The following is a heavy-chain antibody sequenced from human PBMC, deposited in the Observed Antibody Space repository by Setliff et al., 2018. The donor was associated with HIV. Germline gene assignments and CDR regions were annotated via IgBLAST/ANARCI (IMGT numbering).Heavy chain of an antibody. CDR2: FDPEDGEA. V-gene: IGHV1-24*01. CDR1: GYTLSELS. D-gene: IGHD3-3*02. Sequence: EASVKVSCKVYGYTLSELSIHWVRQAPGKGLEWMGYFDPEDGEAIYAQKFQGRVIVTEDTSTDTAYMELSSLPSGNAAVYYCATRTRWIQLAFDGIFDYWGQGTPVTAPQ. CDR3: ATRTRWIQLAFDGIFDY. J-gene: IGHJ4*02.